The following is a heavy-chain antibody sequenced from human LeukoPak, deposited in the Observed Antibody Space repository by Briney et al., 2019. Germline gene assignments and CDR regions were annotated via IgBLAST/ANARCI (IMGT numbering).Heavy chain of an antibody. V-gene: IGHV4-59*01. CDR2: IYYSGST. D-gene: IGHD6-13*01. CDR1: GGSISSYY. J-gene: IGHJ4*02. CDR3: ARDASIAAAGTGFDY. Sequence: SETLSLTCTVSGGSISSYYWSWIRQPPGKGLEWIGYIYYSGSTNYDPSLKSRVTISVDTSKNQFSRKLSSVTAADTAVYYCARDASIAAAGTGFDYWGQGTLVTVSS.